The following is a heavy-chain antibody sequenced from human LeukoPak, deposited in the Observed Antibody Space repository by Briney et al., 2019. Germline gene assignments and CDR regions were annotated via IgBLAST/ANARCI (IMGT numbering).Heavy chain of an antibody. Sequence: GGSLRLSCAASGFTFSDYAMSWVRQAPGKGLEWVSAISGSGGTTYYADSVKGRFTISRDNSKNTLYLQMNSMRAEDTAVYYCAKDRGMFLVGYLDYWGQGTLVTVSS. D-gene: IGHD2-15*01. CDR3: AKDRGMFLVGYLDY. CDR2: ISGSGGTT. V-gene: IGHV3-23*01. CDR1: GFTFSDYA. J-gene: IGHJ4*02.